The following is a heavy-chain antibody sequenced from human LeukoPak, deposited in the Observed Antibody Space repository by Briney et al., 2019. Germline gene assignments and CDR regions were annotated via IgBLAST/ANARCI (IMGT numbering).Heavy chain of an antibody. J-gene: IGHJ1*01. CDR1: GFKFSSYA. CDR3: SKDFTVTTVGYFHY. Sequence: GGSLCLSCAASGFKFSSYAMSWVRQAPGKGLEWVSSINTYYAYSVQGRFTISRDNSKNALFLQLNSLRAEDTAAYFCSKDFTVTTVGYFHYWGQGALVTASS. CDR2: INT. V-gene: IGHV3-23*01. D-gene: IGHD4-17*01.